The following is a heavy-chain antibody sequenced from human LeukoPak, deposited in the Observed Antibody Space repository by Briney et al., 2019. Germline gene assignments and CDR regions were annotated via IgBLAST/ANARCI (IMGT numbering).Heavy chain of an antibody. D-gene: IGHD3-10*01. CDR3: ARRYSGPKIFLVDWFDP. V-gene: IGHV4-59*08. J-gene: IGHJ5*02. CDR2: IYYSGST. Sequence: PSETLSLTCTVSGGSISSYYWSWIRQPPGKGLEWIGYIYYSGSTNYNPSLKSRVTMSVDTSKNQFSLKLSSVTAADTAVYYCARRYSGPKIFLVDWFDPWGQGTLSPSPQ. CDR1: GGSISSYY.